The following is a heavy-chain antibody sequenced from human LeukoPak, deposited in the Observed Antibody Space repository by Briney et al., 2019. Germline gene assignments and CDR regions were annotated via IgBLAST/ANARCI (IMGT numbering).Heavy chain of an antibody. V-gene: IGHV4-59*08. CDR2: IYYSGST. Sequence: PSETLSLTCTVSGGSISSYYWSWIRQPPGKGLEWIGYIYYSGSTSYNPSLKSRVTISVDTSKNQFSLKLSSVTAADTAVYYCARLEMDAFDYWGQGTLVTVSS. CDR3: ARLEMDAFDY. CDR1: GGSISSYY. J-gene: IGHJ4*02.